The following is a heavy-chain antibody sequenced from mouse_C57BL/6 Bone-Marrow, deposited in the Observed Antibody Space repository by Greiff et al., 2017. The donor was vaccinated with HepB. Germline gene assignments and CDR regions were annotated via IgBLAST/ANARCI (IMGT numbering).Heavy chain of an antibody. CDR2: SRNKANDYTT. CDR1: GFTFSDFY. D-gene: IGHD1-1*01. Sequence: EVQLVESGGGLVQSGRSLRLSCATSGFTFSDFYMEWVRQAPGKGLEWIAASRNKANDYTTEYSASVKGRFIVSRDTSQSILYLQMNALRAEDTAVYYCARDAYGSSAWYFDVWGTGATVTVSS. J-gene: IGHJ1*03. V-gene: IGHV7-1*01. CDR3: ARDAYGSSAWYFDV.